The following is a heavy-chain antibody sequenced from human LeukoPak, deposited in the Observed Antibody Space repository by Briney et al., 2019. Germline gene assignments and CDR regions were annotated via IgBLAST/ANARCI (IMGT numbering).Heavy chain of an antibody. V-gene: IGHV3-48*01. CDR3: ARLRYYAMDV. Sequence: GGPLRLPCAASGFTFCTFDMTWVRQAPGKGLEWVSYISSGSSPISYADSVKGRFTTSRDNAKNSLYLQMNSLRAEDTAVYYCARLRYYAMDVWGQGTTVIVSS. CDR2: ISSGSSPI. CDR1: GFTFCTFD. J-gene: IGHJ6*02.